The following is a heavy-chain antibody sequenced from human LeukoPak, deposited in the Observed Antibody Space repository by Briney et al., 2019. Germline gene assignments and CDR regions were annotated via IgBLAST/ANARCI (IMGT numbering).Heavy chain of an antibody. J-gene: IGHJ5*02. CDR3: ARDEWKVIPAAAGSFDP. CDR2: IGVRTTSI. D-gene: IGHD2-2*01. Sequence: PGGSLRLSCAASGFIFSSYTMVWVRQAPGKVLEWVSSIGVRTTSIYYAESVKGRFTISRDDAMNSLYLQMNSLRAEDTAVYYCARDEWKVIPAAAGSFDPWGQGTLVTVS. V-gene: IGHV3-21*06. CDR1: GFIFSSYT.